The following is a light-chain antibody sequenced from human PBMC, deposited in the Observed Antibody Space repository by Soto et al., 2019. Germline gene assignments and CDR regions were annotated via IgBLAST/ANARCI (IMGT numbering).Light chain of an antibody. J-gene: IGKJ1*01. CDR2: GAF. CDR1: QTVRNN. CDR3: QQYNNWPLT. Sequence: EFVLTQSPGTLSLSPGERATLSCRASQTVRNNYLAWYQQKPGQAPSLLIYGAFTRATGIPARFSGTGSGTEFTLTISSLQSEDFAVYYCQQYNNWPLTFGQGTKVDIK. V-gene: IGKV3-15*01.